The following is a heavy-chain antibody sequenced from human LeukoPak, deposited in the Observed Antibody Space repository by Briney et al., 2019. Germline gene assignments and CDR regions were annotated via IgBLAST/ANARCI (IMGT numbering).Heavy chain of an antibody. V-gene: IGHV4-59*01. J-gene: IGHJ4*02. CDR1: VGSISSYY. CDR2: IYYSGST. D-gene: IGHD5-24*01. Sequence: PSETLSLTCTVSVGSISSYYWSWIRQPPGKGLEWIGYIYYSGSTNYNPSLKSRVTISVDTSKNQFSLKLSSVTAADTAVYYYARSRDGYIHFDYWGQGTLVTVSS. CDR3: ARSRDGYIHFDY.